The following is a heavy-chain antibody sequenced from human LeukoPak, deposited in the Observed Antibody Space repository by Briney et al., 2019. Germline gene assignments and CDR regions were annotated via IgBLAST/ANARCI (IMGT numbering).Heavy chain of an antibody. CDR3: ARGFRVATIDWFDP. V-gene: IGHV3-11*01. CDR2: TSNSGSTK. J-gene: IGHJ5*02. D-gene: IGHD5-12*01. CDR1: GFTFSDYD. Sequence: GGSLRLSCTTSGFTFSDYDMNWVRQAPGKGLEWVSYTSNSGSTKSYADSVEGRFTISRDNAKNSLYLQMNSLRAEDTAVYYCARGFRVATIDWFDPWGQGTLVTVSS.